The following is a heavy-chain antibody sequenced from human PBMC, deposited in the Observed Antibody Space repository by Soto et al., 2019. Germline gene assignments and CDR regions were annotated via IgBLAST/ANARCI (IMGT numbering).Heavy chain of an antibody. D-gene: IGHD2-15*01. CDR2: IIPIFGTA. J-gene: IGHJ5*02. CDR3: ARDKGYCSGGSCYSSWFDP. Sequence: QVQLVQSGAEVKKPGSSVKVSCKASGGTFSSYAISWVRQAPGQGLEWMGGIIPIFGTANYAQKFQGRVTITTDESTRTAYMELSSLRSEDTAVYYCARDKGYCSGGSCYSSWFDPWGQGTLVTVSS. CDR1: GGTFSSYA. V-gene: IGHV1-69*05.